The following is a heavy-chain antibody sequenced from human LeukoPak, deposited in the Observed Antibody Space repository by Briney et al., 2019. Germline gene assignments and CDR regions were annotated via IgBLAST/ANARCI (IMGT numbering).Heavy chain of an antibody. V-gene: IGHV1-2*02. D-gene: IGHD2-15*01. CDR2: INPNSGGT. Sequence: EASVKVSCKASGYTFTGYYMHWVRQAPGQGLEWMGWINPNSGGTNYAQKFQGRVTMTRDTSTSTVYMELSSLRSEDTAVYYCARDSGSGGSWVAFDIWGQGAMVTVSS. J-gene: IGHJ3*02. CDR3: ARDSGSGGSWVAFDI. CDR1: GYTFTGYY.